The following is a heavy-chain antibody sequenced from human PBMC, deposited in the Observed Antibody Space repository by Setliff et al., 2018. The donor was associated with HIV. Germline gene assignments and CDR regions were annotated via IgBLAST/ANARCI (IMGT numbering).Heavy chain of an antibody. V-gene: IGHV1-69*10. CDR1: GGTFSSYA. J-gene: IGHJ5*02. Sequence: WASVKVSCKASGGTFSSYAINWVRQAPGHGLEWMGGIIPILGIAHYEQAFRDRVTLSADKSTNIAYMRLASLRSEDTAVYYCARDKEKRYYNDSSGHYDWFDPWGQGTLVTVSS. CDR2: IIPILGIA. CDR3: ARDKEKRYYNDSSGHYDWFDP. D-gene: IGHD3-22*01.